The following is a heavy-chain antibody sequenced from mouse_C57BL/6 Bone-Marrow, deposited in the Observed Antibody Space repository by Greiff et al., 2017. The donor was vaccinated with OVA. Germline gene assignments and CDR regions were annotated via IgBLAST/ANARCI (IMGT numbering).Heavy chain of an antibody. CDR1: GFTFSDYG. Sequence: EVLLVESGGGLVKPGGSLKLSCAASGFTFSDYGMHWVRQAPEKGLEWVAYISSDRSTIYYADTLKGRFTISRDNAKNTLYLQMTSLRSEDTAMYYCARGVESASVRYAMDYWGQGTSVTVSS. J-gene: IGHJ4*01. D-gene: IGHD1-3*01. CDR2: ISSDRSTI. CDR3: ARGVESASVRYAMDY. V-gene: IGHV5-17*01.